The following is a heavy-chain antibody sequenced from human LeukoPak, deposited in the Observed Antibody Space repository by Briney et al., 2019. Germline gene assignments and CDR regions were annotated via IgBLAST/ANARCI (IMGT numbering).Heavy chain of an antibody. CDR3: ARGAFDY. V-gene: IGHV4-38-2*02. Sequence: SETLSLTCTVSGYSISSGYYWGWIRQPPGKGLEWIGEINHSGSTNYNPSLKSRVTISVDTSKNQFSLKLSSVTAADTAVYYCARGAFDYWGQGILVTVSS. CDR2: INHSGST. D-gene: IGHD3-16*01. J-gene: IGHJ4*02. CDR1: GYSISSGYY.